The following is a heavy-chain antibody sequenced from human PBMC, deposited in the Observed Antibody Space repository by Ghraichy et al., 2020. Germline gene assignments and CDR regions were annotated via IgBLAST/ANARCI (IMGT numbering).Heavy chain of an antibody. J-gene: IGHJ3*02. Sequence: SETLSLTCTVSGGSISSSSYYWGWIRQPPGKGLEWIGSIYYSGSTYYNPSLKSRVTISVDTSKNQFSLKLSSVTAADTAVYYCARSLQGAFDIWGQGTMVTVSS. V-gene: IGHV4-39*01. CDR2: IYYSGST. CDR1: GGSISSSSYY. CDR3: ARSLQGAFDI.